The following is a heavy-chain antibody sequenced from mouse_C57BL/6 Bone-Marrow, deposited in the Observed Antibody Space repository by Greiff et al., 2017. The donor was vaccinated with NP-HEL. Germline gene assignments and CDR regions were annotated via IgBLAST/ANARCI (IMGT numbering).Heavy chain of an antibody. J-gene: IGHJ3*01. Sequence: EVQVVESGGGLVQPKGSLKLSCAASGFSFNTYAMNWVRQAPGKGLEWVARIRSKSNNYATYYADSVKDRFTISRDDSESMLYLQMNNLKTEDTAMYYCVRLLLPPAYWGQGTLVTVSA. V-gene: IGHV10-1*01. CDR3: VRLLLPPAY. CDR2: IRSKSNNYAT. CDR1: GFSFNTYA. D-gene: IGHD1-1*01.